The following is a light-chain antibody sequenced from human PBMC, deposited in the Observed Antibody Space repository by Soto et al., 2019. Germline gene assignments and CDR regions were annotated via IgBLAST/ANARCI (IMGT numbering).Light chain of an antibody. Sequence: DIQMTQSPSTLSASVGDRVTITCRASQSISNWLAWYQQKPGKAPKLLISGASSLESGVPSRFSGSGSWTAITLTISSLQTADFATYYYHQYDSYSYNCGQGTNLEIK. CDR3: HQYDSYSYN. V-gene: IGKV1-5*01. CDR1: QSISNW. J-gene: IGKJ2*01. CDR2: GAS.